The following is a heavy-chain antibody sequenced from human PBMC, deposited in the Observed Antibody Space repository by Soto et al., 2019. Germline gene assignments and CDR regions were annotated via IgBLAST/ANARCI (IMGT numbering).Heavy chain of an antibody. CDR2: FDPEDGET. CDR1: GYTLTELS. Sequence: ASVKVSCKVSGYTLTELSMHWVRQAPGKGLEWMGGFDPEDGETIYAQKFQGRVTMTEDTSTDTAYMELSSLRSEDTAVYYCATVLPLIAAAGSYRFDYWGQGTLVTVSS. J-gene: IGHJ4*02. D-gene: IGHD6-13*01. V-gene: IGHV1-24*01. CDR3: ATVLPLIAAAGSYRFDY.